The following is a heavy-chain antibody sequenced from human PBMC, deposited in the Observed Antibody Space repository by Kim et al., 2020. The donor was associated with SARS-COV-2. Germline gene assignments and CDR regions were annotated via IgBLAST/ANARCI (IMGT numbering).Heavy chain of an antibody. CDR2: IIPIFGTA. D-gene: IGHD3-10*01. Sequence: SVKVSCKASGGTFSSYAISWVRQAPGQGLEWMGGIIPIFGTANYAQKFQGRVTITADESTSTAYMELSSLRSEDTAVYYCARGSLRGVISTYGMDVWGQGTTVTVSS. V-gene: IGHV1-69*13. CDR3: ARGSLRGVISTYGMDV. J-gene: IGHJ6*02. CDR1: GGTFSSYA.